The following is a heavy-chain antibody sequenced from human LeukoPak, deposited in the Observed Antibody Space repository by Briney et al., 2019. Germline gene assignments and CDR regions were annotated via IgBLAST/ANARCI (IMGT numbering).Heavy chain of an antibody. D-gene: IGHD3-9*01. J-gene: IGHJ4*02. CDR1: AFTFSSYG. Sequence: GASLTLSCAASAFTFSSYGMHSVRQAPGKGLEWVAFIRYDGSNKYYADSVKGRFTISRDNSKNTLYLQMNRLRAEDTAVYYCAKVLRLGYFDWAVQRPDYWGRGTLVTVSS. V-gene: IGHV3-30*02. CDR3: AKVLRLGYFDWAVQRPDY. CDR2: IRYDGSNK.